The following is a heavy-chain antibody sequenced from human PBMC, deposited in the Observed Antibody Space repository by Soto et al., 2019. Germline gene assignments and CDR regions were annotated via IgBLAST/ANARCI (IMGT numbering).Heavy chain of an antibody. CDR3: AKDVSTSVWFRVEH. CDR1: GASVSNYNS. CDR2: ISHSGGT. Sequence: QVLLQESGPGLVKPSETLSLTCAVSGASVSNYNSWFWVRQSPGKGLEWIGEISHSGGTNYNPSLKSRVTMSVDASNGYLSLWLTPWPAAATAVYSRAKDVSTSVWFRVEHWGPGTLVSVSS. V-gene: IGHV4-4*02. J-gene: IGHJ1*01. D-gene: IGHD6-19*01.